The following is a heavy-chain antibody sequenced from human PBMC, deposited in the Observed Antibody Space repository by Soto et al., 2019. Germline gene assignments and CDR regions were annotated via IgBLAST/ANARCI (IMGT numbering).Heavy chain of an antibody. CDR2: INAGNGNT. V-gene: IGHV1-3*01. CDR3: ARVGRIRSYGHSLNY. D-gene: IGHD5-18*01. CDR1: GYTFTSYA. Sequence: GASVKVSCKASGYTFTSYAMHWVRQAPGQRLEWMGWINAGNGNTKYSQKYQGRVTITRDTSASTAYMELSSLSSEYTAVYYCARVGRIRSYGHSLNYWGQGTLVTVSS. J-gene: IGHJ4*02.